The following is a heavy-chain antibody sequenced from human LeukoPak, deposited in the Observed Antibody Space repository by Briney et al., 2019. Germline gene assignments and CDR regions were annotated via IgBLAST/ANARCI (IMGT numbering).Heavy chain of an antibody. V-gene: IGHV3-21*01. Sequence: TGGSLRLSCAASGFTFSSYSMNWVRQAPGKGLEWVSSISSSSSYIYYADSVKGRFTISRDNAKNSLYLQMNSLRAEDTAVYYCARVRSSSPGYYYYYYMDVWGKGTTVTVSS. CDR2: ISSSSSYI. D-gene: IGHD6-13*01. J-gene: IGHJ6*03. CDR3: ARVRSSSPGYYYYYYMDV. CDR1: GFTFSSYS.